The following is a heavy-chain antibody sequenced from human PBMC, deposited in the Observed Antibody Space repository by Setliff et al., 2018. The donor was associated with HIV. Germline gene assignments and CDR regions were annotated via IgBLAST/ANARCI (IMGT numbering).Heavy chain of an antibody. J-gene: IGHJ4*02. D-gene: IGHD4-17*01. V-gene: IGHV1-8*01. CDR2: MNPDSGNT. CDR3: ARAIPDYGDYYFDY. CDR1: GDTFTSYE. Sequence: ASVKVSCKASGDTFTSYEINWVRQATGQGLEWMGWMNPDSGNTGYAQKFQGRVTITRDTSTSAAYMELRSLRSDDTAVYYCARAIPDYGDYYFDYWGQGTLVTAPQ.